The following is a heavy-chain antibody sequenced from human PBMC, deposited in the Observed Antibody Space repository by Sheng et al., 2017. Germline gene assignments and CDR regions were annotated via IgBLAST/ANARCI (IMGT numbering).Heavy chain of an antibody. Sequence: EVQLVQSGAEVKKPGESLKISCRGSGYSFTTYWIGWVRQMPGKGLEYMGLIYPGDSETQYSPSFQGQVSISVDKSISAAYLQWTSLRASDTAMYYCARIRDGSNSKRASDYWGQGTLVT. CDR2: IYPGDSET. CDR3: ARIRDGSNSKRASDY. CDR1: GYSFTTYW. J-gene: IGHJ4*02. D-gene: IGHD5-12*01. V-gene: IGHV5-51*01.